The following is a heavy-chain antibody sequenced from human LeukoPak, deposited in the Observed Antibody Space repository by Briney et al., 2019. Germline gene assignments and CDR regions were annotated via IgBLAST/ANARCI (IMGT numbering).Heavy chain of an antibody. CDR2: INPNSGGT. CDR3: AREGGYCSSTSCYVGY. Sequence: ASVKVSCKASGYTFTGYYMHWVRQAPGQGLEWMGWINPNSGGTNCAQKFQGRVTMTRDTSISTAYMELSRLRSDDTAVYYCAREGGYCSSTSCYVGYWGQGTLVTVSS. D-gene: IGHD2-2*01. J-gene: IGHJ4*02. V-gene: IGHV1-2*02. CDR1: GYTFTGYY.